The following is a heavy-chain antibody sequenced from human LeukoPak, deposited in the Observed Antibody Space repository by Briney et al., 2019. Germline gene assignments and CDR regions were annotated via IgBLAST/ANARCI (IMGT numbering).Heavy chain of an antibody. CDR3: ANHARGYDSSGYYYY. J-gene: IGHJ4*02. Sequence: GGSLRLSCAASGFTFSSHAMHWVRQAPGKGLEWVAVTSYDETNRFYADSVKGRFTISRDNSKNTLYLQMDSLRVEDTAVYYCANHARGYDSSGYYYYWGQGTLVTVSS. CDR1: GFTFSSHA. CDR2: TSYDETNR. D-gene: IGHD3-22*01. V-gene: IGHV3-30-3*01.